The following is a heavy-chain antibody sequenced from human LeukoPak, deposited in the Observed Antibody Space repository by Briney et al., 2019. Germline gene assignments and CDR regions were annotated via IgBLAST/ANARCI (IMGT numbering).Heavy chain of an antibody. CDR1: GYTFTSYG. Sequence: ASVTVSCKASGYTFTSYGISWVRQAPGQGLAWMGWISAYNGNTNYAQKLQGRVTMTTDTSTSTAYMELRSLRSDDTAVYYCARASSTRGNYYYGMDVWGQGTTVTVSS. D-gene: IGHD2-2*01. CDR3: ARASSTRGNYYYGMDV. V-gene: IGHV1-18*01. CDR2: ISAYNGNT. J-gene: IGHJ6*02.